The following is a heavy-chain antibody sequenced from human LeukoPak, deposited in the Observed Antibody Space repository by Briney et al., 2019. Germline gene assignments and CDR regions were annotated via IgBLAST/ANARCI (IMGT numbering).Heavy chain of an antibody. CDR1: GYTFTSYG. J-gene: IGHJ5*02. V-gene: IGHV1-18*01. CDR3: ARAYYDFWSGQGKKYYWFDP. CDR2: ISAYNGNT. D-gene: IGHD3-3*01. Sequence: GESLKISCKASGYTFTSYGISWVRQAPGQGLEWMGWISAYNGNTNYAQKLQGRVTMTTDTSTSTAYMELRSLRSDDTAVYYCARAYYDFWSGQGKKYYWFDPWGQGTLVTVSS.